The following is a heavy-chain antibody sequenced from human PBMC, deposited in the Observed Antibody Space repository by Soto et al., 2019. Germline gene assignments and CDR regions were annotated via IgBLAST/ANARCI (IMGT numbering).Heavy chain of an antibody. CDR1: GGSISSYY. J-gene: IGHJ4*02. V-gene: IGHV4-59*01. Sequence: TSETLSLTCTVSGGSISSYYWSWIRQPPGKGLEWIGYIYYSGSTNYNPSLKSRVTISVDTSKNQFSLKLSSVTAADTAVYYCARDSNYYGSGSYYRPGFDYWGQGTLVTVSS. CDR2: IYYSGST. D-gene: IGHD3-10*01. CDR3: ARDSNYYGSGSYYRPGFDY.